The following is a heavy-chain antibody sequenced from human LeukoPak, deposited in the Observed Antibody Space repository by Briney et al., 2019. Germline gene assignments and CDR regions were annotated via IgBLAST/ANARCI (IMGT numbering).Heavy chain of an antibody. Sequence: HPGGSLRLSCAASGFTFSSYWMSWVRQAPGKGLEWVANIKQDGSEKYYVDSVKGRFTISRDNAKNSLYLQMNSLRAGDTAVYYCASIEVVPAAMRYYYYYYGMDLWGQGTTVTVSS. V-gene: IGHV3-7*01. CDR3: ASIEVVPAAMRYYYYYYGMDL. CDR1: GFTFSSYW. J-gene: IGHJ6*02. CDR2: IKQDGSEK. D-gene: IGHD2-2*01.